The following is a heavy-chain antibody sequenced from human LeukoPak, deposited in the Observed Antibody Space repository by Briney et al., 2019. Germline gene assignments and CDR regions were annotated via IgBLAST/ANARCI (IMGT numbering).Heavy chain of an antibody. CDR3: ATRAAGGINWFDP. D-gene: IGHD6-13*01. CDR2: INHSGST. Sequence: PSETLSLTCAVYGGSFSDYYWSWIRQPPGKGLEWIGEINHSGSTNYNPSLKSRVTISVDTSKNQFSLNLSSVTAADTAVYYCATRAAGGINWFDPWGQGTLVTVSS. J-gene: IGHJ5*02. CDR1: GGSFSDYY. V-gene: IGHV4-34*01.